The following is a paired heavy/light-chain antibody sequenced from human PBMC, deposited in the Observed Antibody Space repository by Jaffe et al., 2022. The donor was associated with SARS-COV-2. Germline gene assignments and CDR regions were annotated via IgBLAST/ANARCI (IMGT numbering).Light chain of an antibody. Sequence: DIQMTQFPSSVSASVGDRVTITCRASQGISSWLAWYQQKPGKAPKLLIYVASSLQSGVPSRFSGSGSGTDFTLTISSLQPEDFATYYCQQANSFPLTFGGGTKVEIK. CDR3: QQANSFPLT. J-gene: IGKJ4*01. CDR1: QGISSW. V-gene: IGKV1-12*01. CDR2: VAS.
Heavy chain of an antibody. CDR1: GDSISSYY. D-gene: IGHD1-26*01. J-gene: IGHJ4*02. CDR2: IYHSGGT. V-gene: IGHV4-59*01. Sequence: QVQLQESGPGLVKPSETLSLTCTVSGDSISSYYWSWIRQPPGMGLEWIGYIYHSGGTNYNPSLKSRVTISVDMSKNQFSLKMSSVTAADTAVYYCARDPTGGSYWDYWGQGTLVTVSS. CDR3: ARDPTGGSYWDY.